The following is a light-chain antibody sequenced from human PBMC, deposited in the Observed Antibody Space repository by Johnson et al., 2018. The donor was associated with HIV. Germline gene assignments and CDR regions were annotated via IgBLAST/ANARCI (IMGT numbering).Light chain of an antibody. V-gene: IGLV1-51*02. CDR1: DSDIGNNY. CDR2: ENN. Sequence: QSVLTQPPSVSAAPGQKVTISCFGSDSDIGNNYVSWYQQLPGTAPKLLIYENNKRPSGIPDRFSGSKSGTSATLDITGLQTGDEADYYCGTWDSSLSAGGVFGTGTKVTVL. CDR3: GTWDSSLSAGGV. J-gene: IGLJ1*01.